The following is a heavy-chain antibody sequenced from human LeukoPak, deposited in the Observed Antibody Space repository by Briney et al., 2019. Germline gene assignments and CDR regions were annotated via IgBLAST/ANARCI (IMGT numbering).Heavy chain of an antibody. J-gene: IGHJ4*02. CDR2: IYSGGST. V-gene: IGHV3-53*01. D-gene: IGHD3-22*01. Sequence: GGSLRLSCAASGFTVSSNYMSWVRQAPGKGLEWVSVIYSGGSTYYADSVKGRFTISRDNSKNTLYLQMNSLRAEDTAVYYCATTYYYDSSGYSPHFDYWGQGTLVTVPS. CDR1: GFTVSSNY. CDR3: ATTYYYDSSGYSPHFDY.